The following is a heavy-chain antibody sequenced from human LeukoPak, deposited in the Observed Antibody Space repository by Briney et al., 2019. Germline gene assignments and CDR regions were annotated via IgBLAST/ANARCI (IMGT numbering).Heavy chain of an antibody. CDR2: ISGSGGST. Sequence: PGGSLRLSCAASGFSFSSYAMSWVRQAPGKGLEWVSAISGSGGSTYYANSVKGRFTISRDNSKNTLYLQMNSLRAEDTAVYYCAKDSPRDGYIGDFDYWGQGTLVTVSS. CDR1: GFSFSSYA. CDR3: AKDSPRDGYIGDFDY. J-gene: IGHJ4*02. V-gene: IGHV3-23*01. D-gene: IGHD5-24*01.